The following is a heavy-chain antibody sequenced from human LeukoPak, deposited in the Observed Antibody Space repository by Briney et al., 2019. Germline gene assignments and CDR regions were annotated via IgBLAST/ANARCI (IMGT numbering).Heavy chain of an antibody. J-gene: IGHJ3*02. CDR2: IKSKTDGGTT. CDR3: ARARQWLARGSDAFDI. CDR1: GFTFSNAW. Sequence: GGSLRLSCAASGFTFSNAWMSWVRQAPGKGLEWVGRIKSKTDGGTTDYAAPVKGRFTISRDDSKNTLYLQMNSLRAEDTAVYYCARARQWLARGSDAFDIWGQGTMVTVSS. D-gene: IGHD6-19*01. V-gene: IGHV3-15*01.